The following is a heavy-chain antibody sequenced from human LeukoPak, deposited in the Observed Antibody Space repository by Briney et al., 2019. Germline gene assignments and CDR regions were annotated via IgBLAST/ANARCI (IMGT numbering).Heavy chain of an antibody. D-gene: IGHD6-19*01. Sequence: GGSLRLSCAASGFAFSFYAMSWLRQPPGKGLEWVSTINANSGTTSYAASVRGRFTISRDNSKNTLYLQVNTLRADDTATYYCAKPISGGLAVTADWFHPWGQGTLFVVSS. V-gene: IGHV3-23*01. CDR2: INANSGTT. CDR3: AKPISGGLAVTADWFHP. J-gene: IGHJ5*01. CDR1: GFAFSFYA.